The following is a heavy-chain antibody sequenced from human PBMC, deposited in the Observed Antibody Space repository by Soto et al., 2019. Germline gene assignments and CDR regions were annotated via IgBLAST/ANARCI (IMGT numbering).Heavy chain of an antibody. CDR3: AMAQITAQYYFDY. D-gene: IGHD6-6*01. Sequence: GGSLRLSCAASGFIFSDYYMSWIRQTPGKGLEWVSYISGSGSYTNYADSVKGRFTISRDNAKNSLYLQIYSLRAEDTAVYYCAMAQITAQYYFDYWGQGALVTVSS. CDR2: ISGSGSYT. J-gene: IGHJ4*02. CDR1: GFIFSDYY. V-gene: IGHV3-11*06.